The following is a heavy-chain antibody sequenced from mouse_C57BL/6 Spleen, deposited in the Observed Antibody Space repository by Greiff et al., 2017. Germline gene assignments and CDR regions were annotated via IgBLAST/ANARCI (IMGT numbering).Heavy chain of an antibody. CDR2: IYPGSGST. V-gene: IGHV1-55*01. J-gene: IGHJ2*01. Sequence: QVQLQQSGAELVKPGASVKMSCKASGYTFTSYWITWVKQRPGQGLEWIGDIYPGSGSTNYNEKFKSKATLTVDTSSSTAYMQLSSLTSEDSAVYYCARWTITTVVVDYWGQGTTLTVSS. D-gene: IGHD1-1*01. CDR1: GYTFTSYW. CDR3: ARWTITTVVVDY.